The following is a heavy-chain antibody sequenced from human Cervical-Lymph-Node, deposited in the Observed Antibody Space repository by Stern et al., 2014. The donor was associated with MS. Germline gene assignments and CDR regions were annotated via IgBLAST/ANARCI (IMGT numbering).Heavy chain of an antibody. CDR3: ARDRILSLGGLDV. J-gene: IGHJ6*02. CDR1: DVYISTGDYY. V-gene: IGHV4-30-4*01. D-gene: IGHD5-18*01. Sequence: QLQLQESGPGLVKPSQTLSLTCTVSDVYISTGDYYWSWIRQPPGKGLEWIGHIYYSGSTYYNPPLKSRVTISLDTSKNQFSLKLTSVTAADTAVYYCARDRILSLGGLDVWGQGTTVTVSS. CDR2: IYYSGST.